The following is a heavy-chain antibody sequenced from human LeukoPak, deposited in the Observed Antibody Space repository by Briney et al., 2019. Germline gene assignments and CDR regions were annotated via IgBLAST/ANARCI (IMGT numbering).Heavy chain of an antibody. CDR3: ARDMGGSSGIMFDY. Sequence: PGGSLRLSCAASGFTFSSYGMHWVRQAPGKGLEWVAFIRYDGSNKYYADSVKGRFTISRDNSKNTLYLQMNSLRAEDTAVYYCARDMGGSSGIMFDYWGQGTLVTVSS. D-gene: IGHD6-6*01. V-gene: IGHV3-30*02. CDR1: GFTFSSYG. CDR2: IRYDGSNK. J-gene: IGHJ4*02.